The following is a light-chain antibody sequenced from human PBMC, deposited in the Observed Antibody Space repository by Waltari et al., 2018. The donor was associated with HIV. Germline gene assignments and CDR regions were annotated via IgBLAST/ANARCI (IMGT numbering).Light chain of an antibody. Sequence: YELTQPPHVSVSPGQNASITCSGEKLGGKLAYWYPQKPGQSPVLVIYVDTKRPSGIPERFSGSNSGNTATLTISGTQAMDEADYYCQAWDSNTGVFGGGTKLTVL. CDR1: KLGGKL. J-gene: IGLJ2*01. V-gene: IGLV3-1*01. CDR2: VDT. CDR3: QAWDSNTGV.